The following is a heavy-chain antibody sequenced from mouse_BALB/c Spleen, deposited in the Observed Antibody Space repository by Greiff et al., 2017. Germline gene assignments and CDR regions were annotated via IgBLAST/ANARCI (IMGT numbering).Heavy chain of an antibody. CDR3: ARAGDYAQGLAY. D-gene: IGHD1-1*02. J-gene: IGHJ3*01. CDR1: GYTFTDYA. CDR2: ISTYYGNT. Sequence: VQLQESGPELVRPWVSVTISCTGSGYTFTDYAMHWVNQSHAKSLEWIGVISTYYGNTNYNQKFKGKATMTVDKSSSTAYMELARLTYEDSAIYYCARAGDYAQGLAYWGQGTLVTVSA. V-gene: IGHV1-67*01.